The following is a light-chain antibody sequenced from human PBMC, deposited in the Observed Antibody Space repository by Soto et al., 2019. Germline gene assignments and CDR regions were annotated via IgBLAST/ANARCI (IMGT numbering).Light chain of an antibody. V-gene: IGKV3-15*01. CDR3: QQYYSYPRLT. J-gene: IGKJ4*01. Sequence: EIVMTQSPGTLSVSPGERVTLSCRASQSVGSSLVWYQQKPGQAPRVLIYTASTRAAGVPARFSGSGSGTEFTLTISSLQSEDFATYYCQQYYSYPRLTFGGGTKVDIK. CDR2: TAS. CDR1: QSVGSS.